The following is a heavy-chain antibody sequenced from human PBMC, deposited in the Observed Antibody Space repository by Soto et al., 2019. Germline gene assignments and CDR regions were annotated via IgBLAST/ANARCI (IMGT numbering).Heavy chain of an antibody. CDR1: GYTITGYY. V-gene: IGHV1-2*04. CDR2: INPNSGGT. CDR3: ARDSESLGFGELGANYYYYYGMDV. J-gene: IGHJ6*02. D-gene: IGHD3-10*01. Sequence: ASVKVSCKASGYTITGYYMHWVRQAPGQGLEWMGWINPNSGGTNYAQKFQGWVTMTRDTSISTAYMELSRLRSDDTAVYYCARDSESLGFGELGANYYYYYGMDVWGQGTTVTV.